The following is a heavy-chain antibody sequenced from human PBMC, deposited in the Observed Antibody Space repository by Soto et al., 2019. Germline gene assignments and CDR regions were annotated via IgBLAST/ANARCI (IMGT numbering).Heavy chain of an antibody. J-gene: IGHJ4*02. CDR1: GYTFTSNG. D-gene: IGHD4-17*01. Sequence: QVQLVQSGAEVKKPGTSVKVSCKASGYTFTSNGISWVRQAPGQGLEWMGWISTYNGNTNYAQKLQGRVTMTRDTSTSIAYMELRDLRSDDTAVSYCARDGYGDYGYWGQGSLVAVSS. CDR2: ISTYNGNT. CDR3: ARDGYGDYGY. V-gene: IGHV1-18*01.